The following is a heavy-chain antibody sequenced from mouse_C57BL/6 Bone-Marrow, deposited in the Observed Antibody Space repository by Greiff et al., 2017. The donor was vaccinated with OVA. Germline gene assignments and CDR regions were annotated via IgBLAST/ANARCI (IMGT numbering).Heavy chain of an antibody. J-gene: IGHJ1*03. V-gene: IGHV5-15*04. CDR1: GFTFSDYG. CDR3: ARRSTMVTYFDV. Sequence: EVQGVESGGGLVQPGGSLKLSCAASGFTFSDYGMAWVRQAPRKGPEWVAFISNLAYSIYYADTVTGRFTISRENAKNTLYLEMSSLRSEDTAMYYCARRSTMVTYFDVWGTGTTVTVSS. CDR2: ISNLAYSI. D-gene: IGHD2-2*01.